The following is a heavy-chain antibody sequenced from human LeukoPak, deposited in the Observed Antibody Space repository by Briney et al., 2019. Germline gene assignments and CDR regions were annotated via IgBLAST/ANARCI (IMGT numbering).Heavy chain of an antibody. Sequence: PGGSLRLSCAASGCTFSSYGMSWVREAPGKGLEWVSAISGSGGSTYSADSVKGRFTISRDKSKNTLYLQMNSLRVEDTAVYYCAKEGCSGGSCYGYYYYMDVWGKGTTVTISS. CDR2: ISGSGGST. V-gene: IGHV3-23*01. D-gene: IGHD2-15*01. J-gene: IGHJ6*03. CDR1: GCTFSSYG. CDR3: AKEGCSGGSCYGYYYYMDV.